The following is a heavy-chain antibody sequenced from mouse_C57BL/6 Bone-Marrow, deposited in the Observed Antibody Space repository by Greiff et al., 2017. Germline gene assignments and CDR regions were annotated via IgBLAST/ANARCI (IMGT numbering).Heavy chain of an antibody. J-gene: IGHJ2*01. Sequence: QVHVKQPGAELVRPGASVTLSCKASGYTFTDYEMHWVKQTPVHGLEWIGAIDPETGGTAYNQKFKGKAILTADKSSSTAYIELRSLTSEDSAVYYCTRSHYYGSSPYFDYWGQGTTLTVSS. D-gene: IGHD1-1*01. CDR3: TRSHYYGSSPYFDY. CDR2: IDPETGGT. V-gene: IGHV1-15*01. CDR1: GYTFTDYE.